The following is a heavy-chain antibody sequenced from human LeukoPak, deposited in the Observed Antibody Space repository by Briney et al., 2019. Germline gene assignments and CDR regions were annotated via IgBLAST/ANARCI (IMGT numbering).Heavy chain of an antibody. Sequence: GGSLRLSCAASGFTFTDYWMHWVRQVPGKGLVWLSRISKEGDNAVYADFAKGRFTMSRDNAKKTVYLQLTTLRPADTALYYCARGGYSGSYYRFSWGKGTLVTVSS. CDR2: ISKEGDNA. D-gene: IGHD3-22*01. CDR1: GFTFTDYW. V-gene: IGHV3-74*01. J-gene: IGHJ4*02. CDR3: ARGGYSGSYYRFS.